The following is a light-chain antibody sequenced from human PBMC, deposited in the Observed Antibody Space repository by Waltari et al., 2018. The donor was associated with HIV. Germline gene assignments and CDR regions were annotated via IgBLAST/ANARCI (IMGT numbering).Light chain of an antibody. V-gene: IGLV3-25*03. CDR1: ALPKPN. CDR2: KDT. Sequence: SYELTPPPSVSVSPGQTARITCFGDALPKPNVYWYQQKPGQAPVLLIYKDTERPSGIPERFSGSSSGTTVTLTISGVQAEDEADYYCHSSDSSAAYVFGTGTKVTVL. CDR3: HSSDSSAAYV. J-gene: IGLJ1*01.